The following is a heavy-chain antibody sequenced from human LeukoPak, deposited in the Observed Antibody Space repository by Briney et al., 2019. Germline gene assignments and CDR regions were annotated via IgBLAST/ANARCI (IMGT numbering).Heavy chain of an antibody. Sequence: SETLSLTCAVYGGSFSGYYWSWIRQPPGKGLEWIGYIYYSGSTNYNPSLKSRVTISVDTSKNQFSLKLSSVTAADTAVYYCARGYSGYDPPYYYYYYYMDVWGKGTTVTISS. V-gene: IGHV4-59*01. D-gene: IGHD5-12*01. CDR3: ARGYSGYDPPYYYYYYYMDV. CDR1: GGSFSGYY. J-gene: IGHJ6*03. CDR2: IYYSGST.